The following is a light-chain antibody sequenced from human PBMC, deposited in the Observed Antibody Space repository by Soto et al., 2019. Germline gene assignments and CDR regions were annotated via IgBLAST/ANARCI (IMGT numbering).Light chain of an antibody. CDR3: QHWNDYSWT. Sequence: DIHMTQSPSTLSASVGDRVTITCRASQSISIWLAWYQQKPGKAPNLLIYKTSSLETGVPSRFRGSGSGTEFTLTISSLQPDDVATYYCQHWNDYSWTFGQGTKVEVK. V-gene: IGKV1-5*03. CDR1: QSISIW. J-gene: IGKJ1*01. CDR2: KTS.